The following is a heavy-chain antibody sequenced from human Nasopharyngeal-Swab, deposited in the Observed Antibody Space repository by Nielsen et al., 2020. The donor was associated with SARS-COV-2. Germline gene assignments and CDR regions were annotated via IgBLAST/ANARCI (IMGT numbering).Heavy chain of an antibody. CDR2: IYYSGST. Sequence: WIRQPPGKGLEWIGYIYYSGSTNYNPSLKSRVTISVDTSKNQFSLKLSSVTAADTAVYYCARANSGSYSWFDPWGQGTLVTVSS. V-gene: IGHV4-59*01. J-gene: IGHJ5*02. D-gene: IGHD3-10*01. CDR3: ARANSGSYSWFDP.